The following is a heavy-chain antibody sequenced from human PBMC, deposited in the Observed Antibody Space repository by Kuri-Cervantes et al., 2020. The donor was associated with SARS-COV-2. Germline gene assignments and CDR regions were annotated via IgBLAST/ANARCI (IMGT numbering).Heavy chain of an antibody. Sequence: ASVKVSCKASGYTFSDHYMYWVRQAPGQGLEWMGIINPSGSGTRYPQRFQGRVTMTRDTSTSTVYMELSRLRSDDTAVYYCARDAYGGRRDAFDIWGQGTMVTVSS. CDR2: INPSGSGT. V-gene: IGHV1-46*01. CDR1: GYTFSDHY. CDR3: ARDAYGGRRDAFDI. J-gene: IGHJ3*02. D-gene: IGHD3-16*01.